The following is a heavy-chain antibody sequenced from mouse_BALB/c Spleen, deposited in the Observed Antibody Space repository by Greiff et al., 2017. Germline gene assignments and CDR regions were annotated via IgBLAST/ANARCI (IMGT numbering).Heavy chain of an antibody. J-gene: IGHJ3*01. Sequence: EVQLVESGGGLVKPGGSLKLSCAASGFTFSSYAMSWVRQTPEKRLEWVASISSGSSTIYYADTVKGRFTISRDNPKNTLFLQMTSLRSEDTAMYYCARSSLYDYDGFAYWGQGTLVTVSA. CDR3: ARSSLYDYDGFAY. V-gene: IGHV5-17*02. CDR2: ISSGSSTI. D-gene: IGHD2-4*01. CDR1: GFTFSSYA.